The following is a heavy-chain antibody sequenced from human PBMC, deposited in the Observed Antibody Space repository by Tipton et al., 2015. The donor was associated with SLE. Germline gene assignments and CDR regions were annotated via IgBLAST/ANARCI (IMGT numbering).Heavy chain of an antibody. V-gene: IGHV1-46*01. D-gene: IGHD4-23*01. Sequence: QVQLVQSGGDMKKPGASLKVSCKASGYTFTDFGISWVRQAPGQGLEWMGIINPSGGSTSYAQKFQGRVTMTRDTSTSTVYMELSSLRSEDTAVYYCASFVIYGGNSLWIDAFDIWGQGTMVTVSS. CDR1: GYTFTDFG. CDR2: INPSGGST. CDR3: ASFVIYGGNSLWIDAFDI. J-gene: IGHJ3*02.